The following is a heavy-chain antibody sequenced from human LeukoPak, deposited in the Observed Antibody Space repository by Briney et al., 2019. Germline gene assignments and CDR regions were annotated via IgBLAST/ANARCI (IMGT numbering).Heavy chain of an antibody. CDR1: GYTFTGYY. V-gene: IGHV1-2*02. J-gene: IGHJ4*02. CDR2: INPNSGGT. CDR3: AREPGIAVAIDY. Sequence: ASVKVSCKTPGYTFTGYYMHWVRQAPGQGLEWMGWINPNSGGTNYAQKFQGRVTMTRDTSISTAYMELSRLRSDDTAVYYCAREPGIAVAIDYWGQGTLVTVSS. D-gene: IGHD6-19*01.